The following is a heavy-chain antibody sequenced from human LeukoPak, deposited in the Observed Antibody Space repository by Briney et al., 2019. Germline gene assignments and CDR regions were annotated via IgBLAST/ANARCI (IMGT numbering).Heavy chain of an antibody. V-gene: IGHV3-15*01. Sequence: PGGSLRLSCAASGFTFSNAWMSWVRQAPGKGLEWVGRIKSKTDSGTTDYAAPVKGRFTISRDDSKNTLYLQMNSLKTEDTAVYYCTTLADDYWGQGTLVTVSS. CDR1: GFTFSNAW. J-gene: IGHJ4*02. CDR2: IKSKTDSGTT. D-gene: IGHD3-3*02. CDR3: TTLADDY.